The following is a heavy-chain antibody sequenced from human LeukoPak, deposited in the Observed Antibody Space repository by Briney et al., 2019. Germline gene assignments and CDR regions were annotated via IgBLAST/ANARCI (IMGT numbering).Heavy chain of an antibody. D-gene: IGHD1-26*01. CDR3: ARDTEWEKNPDYFDY. Sequence: ASVKVSCKASGYTFTSYGISWVRQAPGQGLEWMGWISAKNGNTNYAQKVQGRVTMTTDTSTSTAYMELRSLRSGDTAVYYCARDTEWEKNPDYFDYWGQGTLVTVSS. J-gene: IGHJ4*02. V-gene: IGHV1-18*01. CDR1: GYTFTSYG. CDR2: ISAKNGNT.